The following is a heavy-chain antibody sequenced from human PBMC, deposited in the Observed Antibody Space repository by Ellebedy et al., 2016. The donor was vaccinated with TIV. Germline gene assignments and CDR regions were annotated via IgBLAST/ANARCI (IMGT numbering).Heavy chain of an antibody. Sequence: AASVKVSCKASRYTFASYDISWVRQAPGQGLAWMGWIRGYNGNTNYAQKLQGRVTMTTDTATSTAYMELRSLRSDDTAVNYCASRVRGLDGMDVWGQGTTVTVSS. CDR2: IRGYNGNT. D-gene: IGHD3-10*01. V-gene: IGHV1-18*04. J-gene: IGHJ6*02. CDR3: ASRVRGLDGMDV. CDR1: RYTFASYD.